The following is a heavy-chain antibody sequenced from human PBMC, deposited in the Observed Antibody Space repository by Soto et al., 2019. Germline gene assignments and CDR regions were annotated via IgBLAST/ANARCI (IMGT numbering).Heavy chain of an antibody. CDR3: ARVGESGLYIPSFDY. Sequence: QVQLVQSGAEVKKPGSSVKVSCKASGGTVSSYAISWVRQAPGQGLEWMGGIIPIFGTANYAQKFQGRVTITADESTSTAYVELSSLRAEDTAVYYCARVGESGLYIPSFDYWGQGTLGTVSS. CDR1: GGTVSSYA. D-gene: IGHD3-10*01. V-gene: IGHV1-69*01. J-gene: IGHJ4*02. CDR2: IIPIFGTA.